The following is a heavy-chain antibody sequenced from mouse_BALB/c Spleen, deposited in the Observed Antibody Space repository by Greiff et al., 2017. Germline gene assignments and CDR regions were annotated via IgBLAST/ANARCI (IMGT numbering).Heavy chain of an antibody. D-gene: IGHD1-1*01. CDR1: GFTFSDYG. J-gene: IGHJ2*01. CDR3: ARVVAGYYFDY. CDR2: ISNLAYSI. Sequence: EVMLVESGGGLVQPGGSRKLSCAASGFTFSDYGMAWVRQAPGKGPEWVAFISNLAYSIYYADTVTGRFTISRENAKNTLYLEMSSLRSGDTAMYYCARVVAGYYFDYWGQGTTLTVSS. V-gene: IGHV5-15*02.